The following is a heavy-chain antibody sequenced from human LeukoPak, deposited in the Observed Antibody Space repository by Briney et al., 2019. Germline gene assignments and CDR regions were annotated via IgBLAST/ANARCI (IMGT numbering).Heavy chain of an antibody. D-gene: IGHD2-21*01. J-gene: IGHJ5*02. Sequence: ASVTVSCKASGYTFTGYYMHWVRQAPGQGLEWMGWINPNSGGTNYAQRFQGRVTMTRDTSISTAYMEVSRLRSDDTAVYYCARVGGDNGWFDPWGQGTLVTVSS. CDR2: INPNSGGT. V-gene: IGHV1-2*02. CDR1: GYTFTGYY. CDR3: ARVGGDNGWFDP.